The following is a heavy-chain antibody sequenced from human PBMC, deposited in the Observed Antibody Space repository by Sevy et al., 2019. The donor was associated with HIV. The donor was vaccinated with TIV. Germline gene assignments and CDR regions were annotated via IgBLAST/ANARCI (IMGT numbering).Heavy chain of an antibody. Sequence: GGSLRLSCAASGSTFSSYAIHWVRQTPGKGLEWVAVIAYDGNNKYYADSVKGRFTVSRDNSKNTLYAQMNSLRAEDTAVYYSAKDHNLWSEGGFLHHWCQGTLVTVSS. J-gene: IGHJ1*01. D-gene: IGHD3-10*01. V-gene: IGHV3-30*18. CDR1: GSTFSSYA. CDR2: IAYDGNNK. CDR3: AKDHNLWSEGGFLHH.